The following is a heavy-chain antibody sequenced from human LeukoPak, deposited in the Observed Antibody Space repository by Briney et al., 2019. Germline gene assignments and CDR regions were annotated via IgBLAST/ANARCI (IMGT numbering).Heavy chain of an antibody. D-gene: IGHD3-16*01. CDR1: GFTFSTYW. Sequence: PGGSLRLSCAASGFTFSTYWMHWVRQAPGKGLVWVSRVNTAGSSTSYADSVKGRFTISRDNAKNTLYLQMNSLRVEDTAMYYCVGGMGGHFDYWGQGTLVTVSS. CDR2: VNTAGSST. J-gene: IGHJ4*02. V-gene: IGHV3-74*01. CDR3: VGGMGGHFDY.